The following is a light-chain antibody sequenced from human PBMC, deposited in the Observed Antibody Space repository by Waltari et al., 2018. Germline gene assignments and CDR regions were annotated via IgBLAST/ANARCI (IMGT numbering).Light chain of an antibody. Sequence: QSALTQPASVSGSPGQSITISCTGTSSDVGSYHLVSWYQQHPGKAPKLMIYEGSKRPSGVSNRFPGSKSGNTASLTISGLQAEDEADYYCCSYAGSSIVVFGGGTKLTVL. CDR2: EGS. J-gene: IGLJ2*01. V-gene: IGLV2-23*01. CDR3: CSYAGSSIVV. CDR1: SSDVGSYHL.